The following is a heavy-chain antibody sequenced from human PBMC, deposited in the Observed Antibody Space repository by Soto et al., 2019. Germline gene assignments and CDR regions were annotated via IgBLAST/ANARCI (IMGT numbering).Heavy chain of an antibody. Sequence: LRLSCAASGFTFSSYAMHWVRQAPGKGLEWVAVISYDGSNKYYADSVKGRFTISRDNSKNTLYLQMNSLRAEDTAVYYCARTYYYDSSGYYYNAFDIWGQGTMVTVSS. CDR3: ARTYYYDSSGYYYNAFDI. CDR2: ISYDGSNK. J-gene: IGHJ3*02. CDR1: GFTFSSYA. D-gene: IGHD3-22*01. V-gene: IGHV3-30-3*01.